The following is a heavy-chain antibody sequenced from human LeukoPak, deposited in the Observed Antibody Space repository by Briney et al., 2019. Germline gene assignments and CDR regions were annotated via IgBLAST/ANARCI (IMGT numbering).Heavy chain of an antibody. CDR2: IKQDGSEK. V-gene: IGHV3-7*03. J-gene: IGHJ6*02. CDR1: RFTFNIFA. Sequence: GGSLRLSCAASRFTFNIFAMSWVRQAPGKGLEWVANIKQDGSEKYYVDSVKGRFTISRDNSENTLCLQVNSLRAEDTAVYYCARGGMGGSYYGMDVWGQGTTVTVSS. D-gene: IGHD3-16*01. CDR3: ARGGMGGSYYGMDV.